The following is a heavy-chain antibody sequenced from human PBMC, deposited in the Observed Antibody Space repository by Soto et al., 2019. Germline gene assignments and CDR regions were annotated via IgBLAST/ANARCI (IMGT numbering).Heavy chain of an antibody. CDR1: GGKFVGSC. D-gene: IGHD3-3*01. CDR2: IRSKANSYAT. V-gene: IGHV3-73*01. CDR3: TSWYYDFWSGTNFDH. J-gene: IGHJ4*02. Sequence: GLQRLWSAASGGKFVGSCMRCVRKASGKGLEWVGRIRSKANSYATAYAASVKGRFTISRDDSKNTAYLQMNSLKTEDTAVYYCTSWYYDFWSGTNFDHWGQGTLVTVSS.